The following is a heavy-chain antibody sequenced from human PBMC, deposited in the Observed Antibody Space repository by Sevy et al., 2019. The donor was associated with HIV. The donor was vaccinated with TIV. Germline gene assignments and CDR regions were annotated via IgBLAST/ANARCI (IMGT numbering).Heavy chain of an antibody. CDR3: AREGAYCGGDCYSFYNWFDP. CDR2: IIPIFGTA. Sequence: ASVKVSCKASGGTFSSYAISWVRQAPGQGLEWMGGIIPIFGTANYAQTFQGRVTITADESTSTAYMELSSLRSEDTAVYYCAREGAYCGGDCYSFYNWFDPWGQGTLVTVSS. J-gene: IGHJ5*02. D-gene: IGHD2-21*02. V-gene: IGHV1-69*13. CDR1: GGTFSSYA.